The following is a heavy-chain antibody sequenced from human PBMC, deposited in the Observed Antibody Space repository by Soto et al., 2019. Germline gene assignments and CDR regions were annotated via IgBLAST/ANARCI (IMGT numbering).Heavy chain of an antibody. CDR3: AGDLKNAGDSLRGFDY. CDR2: IDSSGTTI. Sequence: VQLVESGGGLVQPGESLRLSCAASGFTFSTYAMNWVRQAPGKGLEWVSFIDSSGTTIYYADSVRGRFTISRDNAKKSLYLQMNTLRAEDTAAYYCAGDLKNAGDSLRGFDYWGQGTLVTVSS. CDR1: GFTFSTYA. D-gene: IGHD4-17*01. J-gene: IGHJ4*02. V-gene: IGHV3-48*01.